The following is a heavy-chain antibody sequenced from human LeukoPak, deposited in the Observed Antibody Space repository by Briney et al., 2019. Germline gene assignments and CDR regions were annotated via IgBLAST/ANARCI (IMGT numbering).Heavy chain of an antibody. V-gene: IGHV3-74*01. D-gene: IGHD4-17*01. Sequence: GGSLRLSCAASGFTFSSHWMHWVRQAPGKGLVWVSRINSDGSSISYADSVKGRFTISRDNAKNTLYLQMNSLRAEDTAVYYCARTDYGDLRGSYGMDVWGQGTTVTVSS. CDR1: GFTFSSHW. J-gene: IGHJ6*02. CDR2: INSDGSSI. CDR3: ARTDYGDLRGSYGMDV.